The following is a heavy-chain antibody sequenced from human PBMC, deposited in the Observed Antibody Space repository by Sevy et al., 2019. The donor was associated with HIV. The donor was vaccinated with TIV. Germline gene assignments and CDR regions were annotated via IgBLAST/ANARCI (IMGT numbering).Heavy chain of an antibody. CDR2: FDPEDGET. V-gene: IGHV1-24*01. Sequence: ASVKVSCKVSGYTLTELSMHWVRQAPGKGLEWMGGFDPEDGETIYAQKFQGRVTMTGDTSTDTAYMELSSLRSEDTAVYYCATDPLIAMLGRFDYWGQGTLVTVSS. D-gene: IGHD3-10*02. CDR3: ATDPLIAMLGRFDY. J-gene: IGHJ4*02. CDR1: GYTLTELS.